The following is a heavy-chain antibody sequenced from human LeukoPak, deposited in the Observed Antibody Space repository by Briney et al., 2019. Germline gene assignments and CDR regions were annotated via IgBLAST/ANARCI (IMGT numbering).Heavy chain of an antibody. V-gene: IGHV1-2*02. CDR2: INPNSGGT. CDR3: ARDREYYYDSSGYSDY. Sequence: ASVKVSCKASGYTFTGYYMHWVRQAPGQGLEWMGWINPNSGGTNYAQKLQGRVTMTTDTSTSTAYMELRSLRSDDTAVYYCARDREYYYDSSGYSDYWGQGTLVTVSS. D-gene: IGHD3-22*01. J-gene: IGHJ4*02. CDR1: GYTFTGYY.